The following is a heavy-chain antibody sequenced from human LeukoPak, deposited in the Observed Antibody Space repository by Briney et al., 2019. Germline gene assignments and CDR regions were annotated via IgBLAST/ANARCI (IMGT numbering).Heavy chain of an antibody. CDR2: ISPNGGST. D-gene: IGHD3-10*01. J-gene: IGHJ4*02. CDR1: GYTFIDYY. V-gene: IGHV1-46*01. Sequence: ASVKVSCKASGYTFIDYYIHWLRQAPGQGPEWMGIISPNGGSTSYAQKFQGRVTMARDTSTSTVYMELSSLKSEDTAVYYCARDITVTDHDIGYWGQGTLVTVSS. CDR3: ARDITVTDHDIGY.